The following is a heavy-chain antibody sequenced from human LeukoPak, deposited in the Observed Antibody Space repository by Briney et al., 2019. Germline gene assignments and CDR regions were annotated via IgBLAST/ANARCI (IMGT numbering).Heavy chain of an antibody. CDR2: ILSDGRNK. Sequence: PGGSLRLSCAASGFTFSSYGIQFSSYGMHWVRQAPCQGLEWVAFILSDGRNKNYAYSSRGRFTISRDNTKNMLYLQMNSLRAEDTAVYYCAKLKINYYYYMDVWGKGNAVIVSS. V-gene: IGHV3-30*02. CDR3: AKLKINYYYYMDV. CDR1: GFTFSSYGIQFSSYG. D-gene: IGHD3-16*01. J-gene: IGHJ6*03.